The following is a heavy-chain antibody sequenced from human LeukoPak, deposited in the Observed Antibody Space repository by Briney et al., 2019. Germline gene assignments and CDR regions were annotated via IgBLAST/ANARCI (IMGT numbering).Heavy chain of an antibody. Sequence: GGSLRLSCTASGFTFSDYNMNWVRQAPGRGLDWVSSISSSSSYIYYADSVKGRFTISRDNAKNSLYLQMNSLRAEDTAVYYCARDLLGYNYHYMDVWGKGTTVTVSS. D-gene: IGHD3-22*01. CDR1: GFTFSDYN. CDR2: ISSSSSYI. CDR3: ARDLLGYNYHYMDV. V-gene: IGHV3-21*01. J-gene: IGHJ6*03.